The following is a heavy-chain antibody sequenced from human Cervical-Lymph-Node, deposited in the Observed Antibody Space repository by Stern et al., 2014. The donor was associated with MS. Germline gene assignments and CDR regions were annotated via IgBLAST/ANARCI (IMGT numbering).Heavy chain of an antibody. D-gene: IGHD3-3*01. CDR3: ARGATIFGVAYPHFCDY. CDR1: GYTFTGHH. J-gene: IGHJ4*02. CDR2: IHPESGGS. Sequence: QVHLVESGAEVTKPGASVKVSCKASGYTFTGHHMHWVRQAPGQGLEWMGWIHPESGGSNYAQKFQGRVTMTWDTSITTAFMEVRSLRSDDTAVYYCARGATIFGVAYPHFCDYWGQGSLVTVSS. V-gene: IGHV1-2*02.